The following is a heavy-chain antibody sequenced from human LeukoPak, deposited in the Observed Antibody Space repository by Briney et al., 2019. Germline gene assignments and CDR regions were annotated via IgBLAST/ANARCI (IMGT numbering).Heavy chain of an antibody. V-gene: IGHV4-31*03. D-gene: IGHD2-15*01. CDR3: AREVADIVVVAAEPLMDV. CDR2: IYYSGTA. CDR1: GGSISSGGYY. Sequence: TSETLSLTCTVSGGSISSGGYYWSWVRQHPERGLEWIGYIYYSGTAYYNPSLKSRVTMSVDTSKNQFSLKLDSVTAADTAVYYCAREVADIVVVAAEPLMDVWGQGTTVTVSS. J-gene: IGHJ6*02.